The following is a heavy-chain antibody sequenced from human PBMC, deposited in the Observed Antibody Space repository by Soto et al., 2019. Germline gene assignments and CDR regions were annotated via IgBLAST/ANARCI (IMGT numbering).Heavy chain of an antibody. D-gene: IGHD6-19*01. Sequence: SETLSLTCTVSGGSISSSSYYWGWIRQPPGKGLEWIGSIYYSGSTYYNPSLKSRVTISVDTSKNQFSLKLSSVTAADTAVYYCARWISYIRGRGWYYIDYWGQATLVTGSS. CDR3: ARWISYIRGRGWYYIDY. V-gene: IGHV4-39*01. J-gene: IGHJ4*02. CDR2: IYYSGST. CDR1: GGSISSSSYY.